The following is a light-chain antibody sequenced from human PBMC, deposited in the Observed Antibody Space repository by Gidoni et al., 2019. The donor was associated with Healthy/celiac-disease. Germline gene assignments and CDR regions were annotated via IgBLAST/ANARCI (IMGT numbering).Light chain of an antibody. CDR2: AAS. J-gene: IGKJ1*01. CDR3: QQSYSTPRWT. CDR1: QSISSY. Sequence: DIQMTQSPSSLSASVGDRVTITCRASQSISSYLNWYQQKPGKDPKLLIYAASSLQSGVPSRFSGSGSGTDFTLTISSLQPEDFATYYCQQSYSTPRWTFGQXTKVKIK. V-gene: IGKV1-39*01.